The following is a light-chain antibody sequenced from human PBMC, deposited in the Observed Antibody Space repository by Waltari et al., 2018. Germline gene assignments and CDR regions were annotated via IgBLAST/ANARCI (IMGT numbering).Light chain of an antibody. CDR3: QQYLLFWT. CDR1: QTINGW. J-gene: IGKJ1*01. Sequence: DIQMTQSPSTLSASVGDRVTITCRASQTINGWLAWYQQKTGKAPELLIHDASTLENGVPPRFSGSGSGTEFTLTISSVQPEDVATYYCQQYLLFWTFGQGTRVEIK. V-gene: IGKV1-5*01. CDR2: DAS.